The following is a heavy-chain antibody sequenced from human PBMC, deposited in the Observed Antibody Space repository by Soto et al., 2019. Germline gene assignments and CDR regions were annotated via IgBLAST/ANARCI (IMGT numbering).Heavy chain of an antibody. CDR1: GYGFTTYG. V-gene: IGHV1-18*01. J-gene: IGHJ4*02. D-gene: IGHD1-1*01. Sequence: QVHLVQSGAEVKKPGASVKVSCKGSGYGFTTYGITWVRQAPGQGLEWMAWISAHNGNTNYAQKLQGRVTVTRDTYTSTAYIELRSLRSDDTSVYYCARGRYGDYWGQGALVTVSS. CDR3: ARGRYGDY. CDR2: ISAHNGNT.